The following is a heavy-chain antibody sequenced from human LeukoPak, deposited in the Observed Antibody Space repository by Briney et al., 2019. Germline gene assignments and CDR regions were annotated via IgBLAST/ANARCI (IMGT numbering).Heavy chain of an antibody. J-gene: IGHJ4*02. Sequence: SVKVSCKASGGTFSSYAISWVRQAPGQGLEWMGGIIPIFGTANYAQKFQGRVTITTDESTSTANMELSSLRSEDTAVYYCARGNSHSESSFDYWGQGTLVTVSS. V-gene: IGHV1-69*05. CDR1: GGTFSSYA. CDR3: ARGNSHSESSFDY. CDR2: IIPIFGTA. D-gene: IGHD1-26*01.